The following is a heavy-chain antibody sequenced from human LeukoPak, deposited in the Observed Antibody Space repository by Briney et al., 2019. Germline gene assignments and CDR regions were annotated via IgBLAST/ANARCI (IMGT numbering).Heavy chain of an antibody. D-gene: IGHD4-23*01. J-gene: IGHJ4*02. CDR3: AKDKGTTVATLLDY. CDR2: ISWNSGSI. Sequence: GGSLRLSCAASGSTFDDYAMHWVRQAPGKGLEWVSGISWNSGSIGYADSVKGRFTISRDNAKNSLYLQMNSLRAEDTALYYCAKDKGTTVATLLDYWGQGTLVTVSS. CDR1: GSTFDDYA. V-gene: IGHV3-9*01.